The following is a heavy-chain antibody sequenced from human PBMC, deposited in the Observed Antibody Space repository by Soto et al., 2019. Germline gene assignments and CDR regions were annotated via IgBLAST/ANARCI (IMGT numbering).Heavy chain of an antibody. J-gene: IGHJ3*01. CDR2: MNPNSGNT. CDR1: GYTFTSYD. D-gene: IGHD3-22*01. V-gene: IGHV1-8*01. CDR3: ARAPYDSSGYLVRN. Sequence: GASVKVSCKAPGYTFTSYDINWVRQATGQGLEWMGWMNPNSGNTGYAQKFQGRVTMTRNTSISTAYMELSSLRSEDTAVYYCARAPYDSSGYLVRNWGQGTMVTVSS.